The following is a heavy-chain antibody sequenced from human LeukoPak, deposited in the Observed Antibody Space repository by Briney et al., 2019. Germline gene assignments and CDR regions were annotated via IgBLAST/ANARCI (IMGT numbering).Heavy chain of an antibody. CDR2: IYYTGST. J-gene: IGHJ4*02. Sequence: GSLRLSCAASGFTFSHYWSWSRQPPGKGLEWIGYIYYTGSTNYNPSLKSRVTISVDTSKTQFSLKLSSVTAADTAVYYCARETYGSGSYYLDYWGQGTLVTVSS. D-gene: IGHD3-10*01. V-gene: IGHV4-59*11. CDR3: ARETYGSGSYYLDY. CDR1: GFTFSHY.